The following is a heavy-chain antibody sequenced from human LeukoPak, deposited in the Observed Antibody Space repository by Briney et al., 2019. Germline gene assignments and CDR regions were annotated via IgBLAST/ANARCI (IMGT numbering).Heavy chain of an antibody. CDR2: ISYDGSNK. V-gene: IGHV3-30*18. CDR1: GFTFSSYG. J-gene: IGHJ6*02. CDR3: AKGIAAGPLYGVDV. Sequence: GGSLRLSCAASGFTFSSYGMHWVRQAPGKGLEWVAVISYDGSNKYYADSVKGRFTISRDNSKNTLYLQMNSLRAEDTAVYYCAKGIAAGPLYGVDVWGQGTTVTVS. D-gene: IGHD6-6*01.